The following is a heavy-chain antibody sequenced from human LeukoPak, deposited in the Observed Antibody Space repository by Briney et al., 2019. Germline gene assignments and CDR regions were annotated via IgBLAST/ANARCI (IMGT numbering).Heavy chain of an antibody. CDR2: IQQNGGEK. D-gene: IGHD3-22*01. V-gene: IGHV3-7*03. Sequence: GGSLRLSCAASGFTFSTYWMVWVRQAPGRGLEWVANIQQNGGEKNYMESVKGRFTISRDNTKNSLYLQMSGLRAEDTAVYYCAGGSDSSGYYYDYWGQGTLVTVSS. CDR3: AGGSDSSGYYYDY. J-gene: IGHJ4*02. CDR1: GFTFSTYW.